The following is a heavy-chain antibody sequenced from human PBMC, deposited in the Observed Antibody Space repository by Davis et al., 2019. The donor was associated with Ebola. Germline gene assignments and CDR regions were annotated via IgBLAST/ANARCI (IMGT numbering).Heavy chain of an antibody. CDR3: AARSGYYSYWYFDL. V-gene: IGHV3-66*01. D-gene: IGHD3-22*01. CDR1: GFTVSSNY. J-gene: IGHJ2*01. CDR2: IYSGGST. Sequence: PGGSLRLSCAASGFTVSSNYMSWVRQAPGKGLEWVSVIYSGGSTYYADSVKGRFTISRDNSKNTLYLQMNSLRAEDTAVYYCAARSGYYSYWYFDLWGRGTLVTVSS.